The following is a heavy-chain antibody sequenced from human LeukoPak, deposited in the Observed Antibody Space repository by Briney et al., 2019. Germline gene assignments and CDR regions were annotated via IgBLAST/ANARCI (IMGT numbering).Heavy chain of an antibody. Sequence: GGSLRLSCAASGFTFSGYSMNWVRQSPGKGLEWVSSISSSSSYIYYADSVKGRFTISRDNAKNSLYLQMNSLRAEDTAVYYCARDGVPAATNYYYYYYMDVWGKGTTVTVSS. CDR2: ISSSSSYI. V-gene: IGHV3-21*01. CDR1: GFTFSGYS. J-gene: IGHJ6*03. CDR3: ARDGVPAATNYYYYYYMDV. D-gene: IGHD2-2*01.